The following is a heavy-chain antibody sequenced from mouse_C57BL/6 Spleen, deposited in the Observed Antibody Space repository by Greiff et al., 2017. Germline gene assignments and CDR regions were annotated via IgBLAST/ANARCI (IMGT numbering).Heavy chain of an antibody. CDR3: ARGITTVSYWYFDV. CDR2: IDPSDSYT. Sequence: VQLQQPGAELVMPGASVKLSCKASGYTFTSYWMHWVKQRPGQGLEWIGEIDPSDSYTNYNQKFKGKSTLTVDKSSSTAYMQLSSLTSEDSAVYYCARGITTVSYWYFDVWGTGTTVTVSS. CDR1: GYTFTSYW. D-gene: IGHD1-1*01. V-gene: IGHV1-69*01. J-gene: IGHJ1*03.